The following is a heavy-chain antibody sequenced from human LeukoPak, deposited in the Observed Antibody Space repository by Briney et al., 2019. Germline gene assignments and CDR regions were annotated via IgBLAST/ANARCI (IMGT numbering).Heavy chain of an antibody. CDR3: ARGDRYNWNEGYFDY. CDR1: GYTFTGYY. D-gene: IGHD1-1*01. J-gene: IGHJ4*02. CDR2: ISAYNGNT. Sequence: GASVKVSCKASGYTFTGYYMHWVRQAPGQGLEWMGWISAYNGNTNYAQKLQGRVTMTTDTSTSTAYMELRSLRSDDTAVYYCARGDRYNWNEGYFDYWGQGTLVTVSS. V-gene: IGHV1-18*04.